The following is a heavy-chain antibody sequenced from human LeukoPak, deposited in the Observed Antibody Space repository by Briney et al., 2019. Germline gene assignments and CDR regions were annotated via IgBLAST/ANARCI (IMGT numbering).Heavy chain of an antibody. CDR1: GGSISRSSYY. D-gene: IGHD3-22*01. V-gene: IGHV4-39*01. J-gene: IGHJ4*02. Sequence: PSETLSLTCTVSGGSISRSSYYWGWIRQPPGKGLEWIGSIYYSGSTYYNPSLKSRVTISVDTSKNQFYLKLSSVTAADTAVYYCARHVRSEAGHYDSSGYLREEKAPEFDYWGQGTLVTVSS. CDR2: IYYSGST. CDR3: ARHVRSEAGHYDSSGYLREEKAPEFDY.